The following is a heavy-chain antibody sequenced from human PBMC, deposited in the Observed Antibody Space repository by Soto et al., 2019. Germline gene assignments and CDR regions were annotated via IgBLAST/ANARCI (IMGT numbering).Heavy chain of an antibody. J-gene: IGHJ3*02. CDR2: ISWAGDK. D-gene: IGHD3-16*01. CDR3: AYREGDDYFWCSYKDAFDM. CDR1: GFSLHTTAVG. V-gene: IGHV2-5*02. Sequence: QITLKESGPTLVKPTQPLTLTCTFSGFSLHTTAVGVGCLRQPPGKALEWVALISWAGDKRYSPSLKSRLAITKDPSKNQLVLNMTSLDPMLTDTYYCAYREGDDYFWCSYKDAFDMWGRGTMVTVSS.